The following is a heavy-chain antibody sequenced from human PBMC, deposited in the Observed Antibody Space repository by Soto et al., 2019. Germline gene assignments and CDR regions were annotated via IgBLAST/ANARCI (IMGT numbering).Heavy chain of an antibody. D-gene: IGHD3-22*01. CDR3: ARDYYYDSSGYYYYCWFDP. CDR1: GYTFTSYG. CDR2: ISAYNGNT. V-gene: IGHV1-18*01. J-gene: IGHJ5*02. Sequence: ASVKVSCKASGYTFTSYGISWVRQAPGQGLEWMGWISAYNGNTNYAQKLQGRVTMTTDTSTSTAYMELRSLRSGDTAVYYCARDYYYDSSGYYYYCWFDPWGQGTLVTVSS.